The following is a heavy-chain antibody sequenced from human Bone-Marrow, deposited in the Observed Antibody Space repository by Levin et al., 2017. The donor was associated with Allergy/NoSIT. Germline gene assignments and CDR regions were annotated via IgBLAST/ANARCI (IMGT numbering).Heavy chain of an antibody. CDR1: GYSFTSYW. CDR3: ARVEGNGSASYHFQH. V-gene: IGHV5-10-1*01. CDR2: IDPTDSYT. D-gene: IGHD3-10*01. J-gene: IGHJ1*01. Sequence: GESLKISCKGSGYSFTSYWLIWVRQMPGKGLEWMGKIDPTDSYTNYSPSLEGHVTISTDNSLSTAYMQWSSLKASDTAMYFCARVEGNGSASYHFQHCGQGTVVTVSS.